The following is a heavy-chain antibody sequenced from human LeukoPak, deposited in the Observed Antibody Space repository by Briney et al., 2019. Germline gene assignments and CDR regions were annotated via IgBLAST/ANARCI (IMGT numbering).Heavy chain of an antibody. D-gene: IGHD2-2*01. CDR3: AKSVYCSSTSCVFDP. J-gene: IGHJ5*02. CDR2: IYHSGST. CDR1: GYSISSGYY. Sequence: SETLSLTCTVSGYSISSGYYWGWIRQPPGKGLEWIGSIYHSGSTYYNPSLKSRVTISVDTSKNQFSLKLSSVTAADTAVYYCAKSVYCSSTSCVFDPWGQGTLVTVSS. V-gene: IGHV4-38-2*02.